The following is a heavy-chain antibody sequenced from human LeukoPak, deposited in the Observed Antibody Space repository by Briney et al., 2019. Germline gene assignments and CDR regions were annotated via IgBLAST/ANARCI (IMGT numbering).Heavy chain of an antibody. CDR1: GFTFSNYA. Sequence: GGSLRLSCSASGFTFSNYAMHWVRQAPGKGLEYVSDISSNGGITYYADSVKGRFTVSRDNSKNMLYLQMDSLRAEDTAVYYCVKDKYPVVVAAALDFWGQGTLVTVSS. V-gene: IGHV3-64D*09. J-gene: IGHJ4*02. D-gene: IGHD2-15*01. CDR3: VKDKYPVVVAAALDF. CDR2: ISSNGGIT.